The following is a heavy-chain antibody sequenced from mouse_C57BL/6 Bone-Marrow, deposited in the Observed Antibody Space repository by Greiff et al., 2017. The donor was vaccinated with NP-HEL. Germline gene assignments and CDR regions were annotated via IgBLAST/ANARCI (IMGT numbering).Heavy chain of an antibody. CDR2: IDPENGDT. J-gene: IGHJ3*01. V-gene: IGHV14-4*01. CDR3: TTDSNYSAWFAY. CDR1: GFNIKDDY. Sequence: VQLQQSGAELVRPGASVKLSCTASGFNIKDDYMHWVKQRPEQGLAWIGWIDPENGDTEYASKFQGKATITADTSSNTAYLQLSILTSEDTAVYYCTTDSNYSAWFAYWGQGTLVTVSA. D-gene: IGHD2-5*01.